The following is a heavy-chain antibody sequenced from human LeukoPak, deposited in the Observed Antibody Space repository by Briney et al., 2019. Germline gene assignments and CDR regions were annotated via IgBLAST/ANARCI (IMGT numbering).Heavy chain of an antibody. D-gene: IGHD6-13*01. CDR1: GFTFSDYA. J-gene: IGHJ4*02. CDR2: ISSTSNTI. Sequence: GGSLRLSCAGSGFTFSDYAINWVRQAPGKGLEWVSYISSTSNTIFYADSVKGRFTISRDNAKNSLYLQMSSLRAEDTAVYYCAKDFYSSSWGGFDYWGQGTLVTVSS. V-gene: IGHV3-48*01. CDR3: AKDFYSSSWGGFDY.